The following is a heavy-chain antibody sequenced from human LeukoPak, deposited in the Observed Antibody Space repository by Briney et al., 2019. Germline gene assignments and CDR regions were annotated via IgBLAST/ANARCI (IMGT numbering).Heavy chain of an antibody. D-gene: IGHD3-10*01. CDR3: ARWFGEDGFDY. V-gene: IGHV4-61*08. CDR2: IYYSGST. Sequence: SETLSLTCTVSDDSISSVGYYWTWIRQHPGRGLEWIGYIYYSGSTNYNPSLKSRVTISVDTSKNQFSLKLSSVTAADTAVYYCARWFGEDGFDYWGQGTLVTVSS. J-gene: IGHJ4*02. CDR1: DDSISSVGYY.